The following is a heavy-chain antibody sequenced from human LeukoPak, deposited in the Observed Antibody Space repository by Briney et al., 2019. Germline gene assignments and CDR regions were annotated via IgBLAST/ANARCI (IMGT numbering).Heavy chain of an antibody. CDR3: ARDTFQPGLIDS. D-gene: IGHD2-2*01. J-gene: IGHJ4*02. Sequence: GSLRLSCAASGFTFSLCAMNWVRQAPGKGLEWVSYINDDSSDIHYAGSVRGRFTISRDDARKTLYLQLSSLRVEDTAVYYCARDTFQPGLIDSWGQGTLVTVSS. V-gene: IGHV3-21*05. CDR1: GFTFSLCA. CDR2: INDDSSDI.